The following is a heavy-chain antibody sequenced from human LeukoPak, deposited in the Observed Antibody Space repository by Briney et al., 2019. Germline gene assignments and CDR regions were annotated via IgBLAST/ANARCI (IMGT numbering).Heavy chain of an antibody. CDR3: ASRSSGWYEGSSVDY. J-gene: IGHJ4*02. D-gene: IGHD6-19*01. CDR1: GGSISSSSYY. V-gene: IGHV4-39*07. CDR2: IYYSGST. Sequence: SETLSLTCTVSGGSISSSSYYWGWIRQPPGKGLEWIGSIYYSGSTYYNPSLKSRVTISVDTSKNQFSLKLSSVTAADTAVYYCASRSSGWYEGSSVDYWGQGTLVTVSS.